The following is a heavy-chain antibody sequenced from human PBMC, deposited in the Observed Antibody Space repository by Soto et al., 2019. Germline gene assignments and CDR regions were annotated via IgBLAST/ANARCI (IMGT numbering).Heavy chain of an antibody. CDR3: ARHALGSSGWHYFDY. V-gene: IGHV5-10-1*01. J-gene: IGHJ4*02. CDR1: GYSFTSYW. CDR2: IDPSDSYT. D-gene: IGHD6-19*01. Sequence: GESLKISCKGSGYSFTSYWISWVRQMPGKGLEWMGRIDPSDSYTNYSPSFQGHVTISADKSISTAYLQWSSLKASDTAMYYCARHALGSSGWHYFDYWGQGTLVTISS.